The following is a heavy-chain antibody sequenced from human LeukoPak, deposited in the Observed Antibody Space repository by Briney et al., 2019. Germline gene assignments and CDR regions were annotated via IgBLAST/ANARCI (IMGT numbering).Heavy chain of an antibody. CDR2: ISYDGSSR. V-gene: IGHV3-30*04. CDR1: GFTFSSYP. J-gene: IGHJ4*02. Sequence: PGRSLRLSCAASGFTFSSYPMHWVRQAPGKGLEWVAVISYDGSSRYSADSVKGRFTISRDNSKNTLYLQMNSLRADDTALYYXXXXXXXXXXXXXXFDYXXQGTLVTVSS. CDR3: XXXXXXXXXXXXXFDY.